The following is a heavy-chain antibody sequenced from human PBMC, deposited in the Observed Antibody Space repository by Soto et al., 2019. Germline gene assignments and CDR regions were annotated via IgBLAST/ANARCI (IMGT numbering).Heavy chain of an antibody. V-gene: IGHV4-59*08. Sequence: ETLSLTCTVSGGSISSNYWSWIRQPPGKGLEWIGYIYYRGTTNFNPSLKSRVTISLDTSKNQFSLKLSSVTAADTAVYYCARNWKWLRLPMAPYYFDYWGQGTLVTVSS. CDR3: ARNWKWLRLPMAPYYFDY. CDR1: GGSISSNY. J-gene: IGHJ4*02. CDR2: IYYRGTT. D-gene: IGHD5-12*01.